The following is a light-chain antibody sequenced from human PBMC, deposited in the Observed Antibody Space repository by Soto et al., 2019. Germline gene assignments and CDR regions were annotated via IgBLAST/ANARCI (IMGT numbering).Light chain of an antibody. CDR3: QQYNSYSWT. CDR2: DAS. V-gene: IGKV1-5*01. J-gene: IGKJ1*01. CDR1: QSIRSW. Sequence: DIQMTQSPSTLSASVGDRVTITCRASQSIRSWLPWDQQKPGKAPKLLIYDASSLESGVPSRFSGSGTGTEFTLTVVSLQDDDIADNPCQQYNSYSWTFGQGNRVAIK.